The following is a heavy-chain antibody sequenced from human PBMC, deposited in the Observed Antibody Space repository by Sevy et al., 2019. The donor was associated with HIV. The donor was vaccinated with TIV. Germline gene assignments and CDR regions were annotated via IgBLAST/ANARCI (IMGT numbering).Heavy chain of an antibody. Sequence: SETLSLTCAVSGGSISSGSYSWNWIRQPPGKGLEWIGYIYHTGSTYYNPSLKSRVTISVDRPKNQFSLKMSSVTAADTAVYYCARDGGTMTTPGHFDYWGQGTLVTVSS. CDR2: IYHTGST. D-gene: IGHD4-17*01. V-gene: IGHV4-30-2*01. CDR1: GGSISSGSYS. CDR3: ARDGGTMTTPGHFDY. J-gene: IGHJ4*02.